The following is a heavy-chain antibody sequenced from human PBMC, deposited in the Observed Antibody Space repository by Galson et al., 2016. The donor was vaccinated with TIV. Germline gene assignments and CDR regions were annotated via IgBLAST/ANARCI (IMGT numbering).Heavy chain of an antibody. CDR1: GYSFTTYG. D-gene: IGHD3-16*02. V-gene: IGHV1-18*01. CDR3: ARDQSLPLGDVSFQYYYSGMDV. J-gene: IGHJ6*02. Sequence: SVKVSCKASGYSFTTYGISWVRQAPGQGLEWMGWINTYNGNTNSAQNLQDRVTMTTDTSTSTAYMELRTLKSDDTAVYYCARDQSLPLGDVSFQYYYSGMDVWGQGTTVTVSS. CDR2: INTYNGNT.